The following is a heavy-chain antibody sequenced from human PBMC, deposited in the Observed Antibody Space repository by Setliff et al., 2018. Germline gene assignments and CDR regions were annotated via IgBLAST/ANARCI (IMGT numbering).Heavy chain of an antibody. CDR3: AKNYNFWRAYIDYYGMDV. CDR2: IKQDGSEK. D-gene: IGHD3-3*01. J-gene: IGHJ6*02. CDR1: GFTFSSYW. V-gene: IGHV3-7*03. Sequence: GGSLRLSCAASGFTFSSYWMSWVRQAPGKGLEWVANIKQDGSEKYYVDSVKGRFTISRENSKDTLYLQMNSLRAEDTAVYYCAKNYNFWRAYIDYYGMDVWGQGTTVTVSS.